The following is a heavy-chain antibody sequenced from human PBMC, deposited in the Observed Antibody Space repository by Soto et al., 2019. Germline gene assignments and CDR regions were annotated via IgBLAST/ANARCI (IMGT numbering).Heavy chain of an antibody. Sequence: SETLSLTCTVSGGSISSSSYYWGWIRQPPGKGLEWIGSIYYSGSTYYNPSLKSRVTISVDTSKNQFSLKLSSVTAADTAVYYCAKVWGDIVVVPAVRANYYMDVWGKGTTVT. CDR1: GGSISSSSYY. CDR2: IYYSGST. CDR3: AKVWGDIVVVPAVRANYYMDV. D-gene: IGHD2-2*01. J-gene: IGHJ6*03. V-gene: IGHV4-39*01.